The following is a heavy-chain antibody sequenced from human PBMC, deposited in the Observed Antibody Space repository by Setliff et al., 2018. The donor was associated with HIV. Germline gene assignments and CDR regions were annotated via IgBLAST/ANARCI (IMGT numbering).Heavy chain of an antibody. D-gene: IGHD6-19*01. J-gene: IGHJ4*02. CDR1: GFTFSSYG. CDR2: IRYDDTYK. CDR3: AKNLYRSPWSPLDY. Sequence: GGSLRLSCATSGFTFSSYGMHWVRQAPGKGLEWVAFIRYDDTYKFYADSLKGRFTISRDNSKNTLLLQVNSLRVEDTAVYYCAKNLYRSPWSPLDYWGQGTQVTVSS. V-gene: IGHV3-30*02.